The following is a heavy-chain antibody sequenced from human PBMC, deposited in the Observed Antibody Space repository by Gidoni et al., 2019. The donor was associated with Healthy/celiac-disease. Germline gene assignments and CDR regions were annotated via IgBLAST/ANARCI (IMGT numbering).Heavy chain of an antibody. Sequence: QVQLVEAGGGVVQPGRYLRLSWAASGFSYSSYGRHWVRQAPGKGLEWVAVIWYDGSNKYYADSVKGRFTISRDNSKNTLYLQMNSLRAEDTAVYYCARAPSSSRSYWYFDLWGRGTLVTVSS. CDR2: IWYDGSNK. CDR1: GFSYSSYG. V-gene: IGHV3-33*01. J-gene: IGHJ2*01. D-gene: IGHD6-6*01. CDR3: ARAPSSSRSYWYFDL.